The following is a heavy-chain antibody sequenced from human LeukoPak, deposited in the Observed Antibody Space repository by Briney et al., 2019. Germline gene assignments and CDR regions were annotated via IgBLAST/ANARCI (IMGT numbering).Heavy chain of an antibody. D-gene: IGHD3-22*01. Sequence: SETLSLTCTVSGGSISSYYWSWIRQPPGKGLEWIGYIYYSGSTNYNPSLKSRVTISVDTSKNQFSLKLSSVTAADTAVYYCAGRYYYDSSAQKNVDYWGQGTLVTVSS. CDR2: IYYSGST. CDR3: AGRYYYDSSAQKNVDY. V-gene: IGHV4-59*01. J-gene: IGHJ4*02. CDR1: GGSISSYY.